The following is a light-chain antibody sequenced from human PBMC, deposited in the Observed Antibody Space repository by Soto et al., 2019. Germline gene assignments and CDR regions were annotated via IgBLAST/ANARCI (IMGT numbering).Light chain of an antibody. CDR3: LLSSSGARRGV. Sequence: QAVVTQEPSLTVSPGGTVTLTCGSSTGAVTSGHYPYWFQQKPGKAPRKLIYDTSKKHSWTTARFSGSLLGGKAALTLSGAEPEDEAEYDSLLSSSGARRGVFGGGTKVTVL. CDR2: DTS. CDR1: TGAVTSGHY. V-gene: IGLV7-46*01. J-gene: IGLJ2*01.